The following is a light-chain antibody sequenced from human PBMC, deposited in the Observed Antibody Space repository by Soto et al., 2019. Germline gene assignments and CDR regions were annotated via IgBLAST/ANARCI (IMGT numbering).Light chain of an antibody. CDR2: GAS. Sequence: EIVMTQSPATLSVSPGERATLSCRASQSVSTNLAWYQQKPGQAPRLLIYGASVRATGIPARFSGSGSGTEFTLSISSLQSEDFALYYCQHYAGGSRITFGQGTRLEIK. CDR3: QHYAGGSRIT. J-gene: IGKJ5*01. V-gene: IGKV3-15*01. CDR1: QSVSTN.